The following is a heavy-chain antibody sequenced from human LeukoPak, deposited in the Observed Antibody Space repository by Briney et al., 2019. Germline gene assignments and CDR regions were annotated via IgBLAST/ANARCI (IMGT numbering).Heavy chain of an antibody. J-gene: IGHJ6*02. CDR1: DFTVSNNY. Sequence: GGSLRLSCAASDFTVSNNYMNWVRQAPGKGLEWVSVIYSGGSTYYADSVKGRFTISRDNSKNTVFLQMSSLRAEDTAVYYCARDPDYYYGMDVWGQGTTVTVSS. V-gene: IGHV3-53*01. CDR3: ARDPDYYYGMDV. CDR2: IYSGGST.